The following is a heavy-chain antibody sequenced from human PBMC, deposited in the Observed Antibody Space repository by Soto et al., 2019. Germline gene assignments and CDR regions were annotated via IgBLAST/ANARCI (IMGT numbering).Heavy chain of an antibody. CDR2: IYYSGST. J-gene: IGHJ5*02. Sequence: SETLSLTCTVSGGSISSYYWSWIRQPPGKGLEWIGYIYYSGSTNYNPSLKSRVTISVDTSKNQFSLKLSSVTAADTAVHYCAKDRTVRGSLNWFDPWGQGTLVTVSS. D-gene: IGHD3-10*01. CDR3: AKDRTVRGSLNWFDP. CDR1: GGSISSYY. V-gene: IGHV4-59*01.